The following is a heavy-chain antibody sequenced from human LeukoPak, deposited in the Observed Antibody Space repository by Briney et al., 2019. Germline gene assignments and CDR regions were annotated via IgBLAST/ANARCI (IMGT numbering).Heavy chain of an antibody. D-gene: IGHD5-24*01. CDR2: ISPNGVIT. CDR3: AKDDAWLQYGD. V-gene: IGHV3-23*01. J-gene: IGHJ4*02. CDR1: GFTFSSHG. Sequence: QPGGSLKLSCAASGFTFSSHGMNWVRQAPGKGLEWVSGISPNGVITYYTDSVKGRFTISRDNSKGTVYLHMNSLRPEDTAVYYCAKDDAWLQYGDWGRGTLVTVSS.